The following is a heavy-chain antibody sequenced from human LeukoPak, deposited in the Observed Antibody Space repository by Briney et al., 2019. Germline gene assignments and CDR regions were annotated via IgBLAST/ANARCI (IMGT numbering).Heavy chain of an antibody. CDR2: IYSGDTT. V-gene: IGHV3-66*01. D-gene: IGHD1-26*01. Sequence: GGSLRLSCAASGFTVSTNYMSWVRQAPGKGLEWVSVIYSGDTTFYADSVRGKFTISRDNSKNTLYLQMDSLRAEDTAVYYCAGILGSSSGYYFDYWGQGTLVTVSS. CDR3: AGILGSSSGYYFDY. CDR1: GFTVSTNY. J-gene: IGHJ4*02.